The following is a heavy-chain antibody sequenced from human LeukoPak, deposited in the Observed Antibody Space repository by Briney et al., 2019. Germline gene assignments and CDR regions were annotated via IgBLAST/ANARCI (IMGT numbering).Heavy chain of an antibody. CDR1: GFNFDDYA. CDR2: INWKSGNG. CDR3: TRRAARWQFDL. D-gene: IGHD5-24*01. V-gene: IGHV3-9*01. Sequence: GGSLRLFCAVSGFNFDDYAMHWVRQAPGRGLEWVLVINWKSGNGVYADSVKGRFTISRDNAKNSLYLQMSSLRAEDTALYYCTRRAARWQFDLWERGTLLSVSS. J-gene: IGHJ2*01.